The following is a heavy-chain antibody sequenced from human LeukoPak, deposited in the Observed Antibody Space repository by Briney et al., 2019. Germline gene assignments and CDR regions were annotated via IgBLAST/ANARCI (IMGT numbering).Heavy chain of an antibody. CDR1: GFIFSSHA. Sequence: QSGRSLRLSCAASGFIFSSHAMHWVRQAPGKGLEWVSLIYSGGSTKYADSVKGRFTISRDNSRNTLYLEMNSLRAEDTAVYYCAGYSSFDCWGQGTLVTVSS. CDR3: AGYSSFDC. D-gene: IGHD3-22*01. CDR2: IYSGGST. J-gene: IGHJ4*02. V-gene: IGHV3-53*01.